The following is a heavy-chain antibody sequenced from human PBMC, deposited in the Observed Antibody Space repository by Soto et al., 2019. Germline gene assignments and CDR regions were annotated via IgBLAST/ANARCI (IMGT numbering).Heavy chain of an antibody. V-gene: IGHV3-13*01. D-gene: IGHD6-19*01. Sequence: GGFLRLSCAASGFTLSSYDRHWVRQAPGKGLEWVSALATSGETFYAGSVKGRFTISRENAQDSLYLQMNSLRAEDTAVYYCARERDSYSRAWQEFDYWGQGTLVTVSS. CDR1: GFTLSSYD. CDR2: LATSGET. J-gene: IGHJ4*02. CDR3: ARERDSYSRAWQEFDY.